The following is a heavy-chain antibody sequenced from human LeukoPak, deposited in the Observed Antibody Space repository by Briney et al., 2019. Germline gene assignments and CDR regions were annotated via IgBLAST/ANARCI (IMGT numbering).Heavy chain of an antibody. CDR2: IYHSGST. V-gene: IGHV4-38-2*02. CDR3: ASSVVVGKHAFDI. Sequence: SETLSLTCTVSGYSISSGFYWGWIRQPPGKGLEWIGSIYHSGSTYHNPSLKSRVTISVDTAKNQFSLKLSSVTAADTALYYCASSVVVGKHAFDIWGQGTMVSVSS. D-gene: IGHD2-2*01. J-gene: IGHJ3*02. CDR1: GYSISSGFY.